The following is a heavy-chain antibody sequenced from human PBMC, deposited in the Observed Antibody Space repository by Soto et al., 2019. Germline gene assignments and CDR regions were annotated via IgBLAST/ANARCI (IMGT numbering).Heavy chain of an antibody. CDR3: ARDLRYYANQFEY. V-gene: IGHV1-18*04. Sequence: ASVKVSCKASGYTFTRYGIIWVRQAPGQGLEWLGWISAYNGNTNYAQKLQGRVTMTTDTSTNTAYMELRSLRSDDTAVYYCARDLRYYANQFEYWGQGTLVTVSS. CDR2: ISAYNGNT. CDR1: GYTFTRYG. J-gene: IGHJ4*02. D-gene: IGHD2-2*01.